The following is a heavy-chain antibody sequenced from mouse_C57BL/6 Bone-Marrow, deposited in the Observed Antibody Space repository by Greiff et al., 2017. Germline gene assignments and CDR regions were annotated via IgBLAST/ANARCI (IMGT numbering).Heavy chain of an antibody. CDR3: ERGGYGKGY. Sequence: VQLQESGPGLVKPSQSLSLTCSVTGYSITSGYYWNWIRQFPGNKLEWMGYISYDGSNNYNPSLKNRISLTRDTSKNQFFLKLKSVATEDTATYYCERGGYGKGYWGQGTTLTVSS. CDR1: GYSITSGYY. V-gene: IGHV3-6*01. D-gene: IGHD1-1*01. J-gene: IGHJ2*01. CDR2: ISYDGSN.